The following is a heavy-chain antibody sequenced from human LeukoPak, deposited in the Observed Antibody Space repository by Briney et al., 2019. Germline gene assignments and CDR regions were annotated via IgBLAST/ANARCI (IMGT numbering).Heavy chain of an antibody. CDR1: GFTFTSYA. Sequence: GGSLRLSCATSGFTFTSYAMNWVRQAPGKGLERVAAITGNGVNTYYADSVKGRFTISSDPSKNTLFLQMHSLRADDTAVYYCAKPRADIPATAFDSWGQGALVTVPS. CDR3: AKPRADIPATAFDS. CDR2: ITGNGVNT. D-gene: IGHD2-2*02. V-gene: IGHV3-23*01. J-gene: IGHJ4*02.